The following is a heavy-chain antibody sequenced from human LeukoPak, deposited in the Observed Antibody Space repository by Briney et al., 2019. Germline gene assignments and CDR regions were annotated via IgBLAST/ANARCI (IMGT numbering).Heavy chain of an antibody. CDR2: ISGSGGST. CDR1: GFTFSSYA. CDR3: ARRAGAYSHPYDY. V-gene: IGHV3-23*01. J-gene: IGHJ4*02. D-gene: IGHD4/OR15-4a*01. Sequence: GGSLRLSCAASGFTFSSYAMSWVRQAPGKGLDWVSGISGSGGSTYYADSVKGRFTISRDNSKNTLYLQMNSLRAEDAAVYYCARRAGAYSHPYDYWGQGTLVTVSS.